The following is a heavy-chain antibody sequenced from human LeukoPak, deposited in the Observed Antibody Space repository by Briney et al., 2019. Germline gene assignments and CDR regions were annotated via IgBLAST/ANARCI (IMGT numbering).Heavy chain of an antibody. Sequence: PGGSLRLSCAASGFTFSSYSVNWVRQAPGKGLEWVSSISSSSSYIYYADSVKGRFTISRDNAKNSLYLQMNSLTAEDTAVYYCARMGRGSSSWYGPFDYWGQGTLVTVSS. D-gene: IGHD6-13*01. J-gene: IGHJ4*02. CDR1: GFTFSSYS. V-gene: IGHV3-21*01. CDR2: ISSSSSYI. CDR3: ARMGRGSSSWYGPFDY.